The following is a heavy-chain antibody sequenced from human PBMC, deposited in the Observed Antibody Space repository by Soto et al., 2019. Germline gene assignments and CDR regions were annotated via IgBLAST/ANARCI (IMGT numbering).Heavy chain of an antibody. CDR1: GFTFSDHY. D-gene: IGHD5-12*01. Sequence: GGSLRLSCAASGFTFSDHYMDWVRQAPGTGLEWVGRTRNKANSYTTEYAASVKGRFTISRDDSKNSLYLQMNSLKTEDTAVYYCARGLGYSGYVLDYWGQGTLVTSPQ. J-gene: IGHJ4*02. CDR2: TRNKANSYTT. V-gene: IGHV3-72*01. CDR3: ARGLGYSGYVLDY.